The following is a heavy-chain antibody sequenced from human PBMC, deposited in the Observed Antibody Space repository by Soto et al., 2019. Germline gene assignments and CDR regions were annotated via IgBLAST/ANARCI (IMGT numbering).Heavy chain of an antibody. CDR2: IDPSDSYT. CDR3: ASSSGYSYGTDAFDI. V-gene: IGHV5-10-1*01. CDR1: GYSFTSYW. Sequence: ETLKISCKGSGYSFTSYWISWVRQMPGKGLEWMGRIDPSDSYTNYSPSFQGHVTISADKSISTAYLQWSSLKASDTAMYYCASSSGYSYGTDAFDIWGQAIMVTVS. D-gene: IGHD5-18*01. J-gene: IGHJ3*02.